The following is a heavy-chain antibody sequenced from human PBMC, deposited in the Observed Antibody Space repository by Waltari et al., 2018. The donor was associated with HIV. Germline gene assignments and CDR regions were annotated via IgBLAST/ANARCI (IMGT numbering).Heavy chain of an antibody. CDR2: SNPIRGGT. CDR1: DYSFTGYY. D-gene: IGHD3-3*01. V-gene: IGHV1-2*02. CDR3: GRDRALDWTSDCHY. J-gene: IGHJ4*02. Sequence: QVQLMQSGAALKKPGASVEVSCDASDYSFTGYYIHWVRQGPGQGRGGMGGSNPIRGGTKYAQRCQGRGTVTRDTSINTVYRELRRLRSDDTAVYYCGRDRALDWTSDCHYWGQGTLVTVSS.